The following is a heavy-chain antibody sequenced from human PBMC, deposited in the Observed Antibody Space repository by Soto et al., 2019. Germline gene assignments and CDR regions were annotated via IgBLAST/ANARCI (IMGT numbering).Heavy chain of an antibody. Sequence: EVQLLESGGGLVQPGGSLRLSCAASGFTFYRYDMFWVCQTPRRGLEWVSFISGSGGRIEYGEFVRGRFTASRDNAEDTLSLQMNTLAFDDTGVYYCVRRGSETGWYYDQWGQGTLVAVSS. J-gene: IGHJ4*02. CDR2: ISGSGGRI. D-gene: IGHD6-19*01. CDR3: VRRGSETGWYYDQ. CDR1: GFTFYRYD. V-gene: IGHV3-23*02.